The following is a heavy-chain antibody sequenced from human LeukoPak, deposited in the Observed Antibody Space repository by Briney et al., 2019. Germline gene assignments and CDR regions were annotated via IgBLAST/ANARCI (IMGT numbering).Heavy chain of an antibody. V-gene: IGHV4-31*03. CDR2: IYYSGST. J-gene: IGHJ4*02. D-gene: IGHD4-17*01. Sequence: SETLSLTCTVSGGSVSSGGYYWSWIRQHPGQGLEWIGYIYYSGSTYYNPSLQSRVTISVDTSKNQFSLKLSSVTAADTAVYYCARSAQTVTTFPLDYWGQGTLVTVSS. CDR3: ARSAQTVTTFPLDY. CDR1: GGSVSSGGYY.